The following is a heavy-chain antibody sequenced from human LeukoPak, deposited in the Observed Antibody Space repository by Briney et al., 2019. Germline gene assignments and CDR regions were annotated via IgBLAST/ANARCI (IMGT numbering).Heavy chain of an antibody. J-gene: IGHJ4*02. D-gene: IGHD6-19*01. CDR1: GFTFSSYG. CDR2: MSYDGSKE. CDR3: ARDFAVAGTGIDY. V-gene: IGHV3-30*03. Sequence: GGSLRLSCAASGFTFSSYGMHWVRQAPGKGLEWVAVMSYDGSKEYYADSVKGRFTISRDNSKNTLYLQMNSLRAEDTAVYYCARDFAVAGTGIDYWGQGTLVTVSS.